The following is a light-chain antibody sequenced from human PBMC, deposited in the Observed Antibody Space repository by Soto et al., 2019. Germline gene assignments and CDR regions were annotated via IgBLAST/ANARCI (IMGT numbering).Light chain of an antibody. CDR2: AAS. Sequence: DIQMTQSPSSLSASVGDRVTITCRASQSISSYLNWYQQKPGKAPKLLIYAASSLQSGVPSRFTGSGPATDFTLTISSLQPEDFETYYCQQSYSTPLTLAGGTNVDIK. CDR3: QQSYSTPLT. V-gene: IGKV1-39*01. CDR1: QSISSY. J-gene: IGKJ4*01.